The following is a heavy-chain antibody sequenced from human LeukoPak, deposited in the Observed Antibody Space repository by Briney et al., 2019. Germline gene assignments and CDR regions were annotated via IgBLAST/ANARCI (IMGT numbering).Heavy chain of an antibody. J-gene: IGHJ4*02. V-gene: IGHV1-2*02. CDR2: INPNSGGT. CDR3: ARAIVATIAVDY. D-gene: IGHD5-12*01. CDR1: GYTFTGYY. Sequence: ASVKVSCKASGYTFTGYYMHWVRQAPGQGLEWMGWINPNSGGTNYAQKFQGRVTMTRDTSISTAYMELRRLRSDDTAVYYCARAIVATIAVDYWGQGTLVTVSS.